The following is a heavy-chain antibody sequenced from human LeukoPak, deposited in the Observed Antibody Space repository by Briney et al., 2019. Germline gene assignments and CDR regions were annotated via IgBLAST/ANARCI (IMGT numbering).Heavy chain of an antibody. CDR2: IYTSGST. CDR1: GGSISSYY. D-gene: IGHD3-9*01. Sequence: SETLSLTCTVPGGSISSYYWSWIRQPAGKGLEWIGRIYTSGSTNYNPSLKSRVTMSVDTSKNQFSLKLSSVTAADTAVYYCARESTHYDILTGYVVPYYYYGMDVWGQGTTVTVSS. J-gene: IGHJ6*02. CDR3: ARESTHYDILTGYVVPYYYYGMDV. V-gene: IGHV4-4*07.